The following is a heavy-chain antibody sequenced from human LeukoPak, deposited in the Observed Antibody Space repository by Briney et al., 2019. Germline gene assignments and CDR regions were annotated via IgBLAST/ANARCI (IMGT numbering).Heavy chain of an antibody. CDR2: MNPNSGNT. CDR3: TRGNIYYYGMDV. V-gene: IGHV1-8*01. J-gene: IGHJ6*02. CDR1: GYTFSSYD. Sequence: ASVKVSCKASGYTFSSYDINWVRQATGQGLEWMGYMNPNSGNTGYAQNFQGRVIMTRSTSISTAYMEMSSLRPEDTAVYYCTRGNIYYYGMDVWGQGTTVTVS.